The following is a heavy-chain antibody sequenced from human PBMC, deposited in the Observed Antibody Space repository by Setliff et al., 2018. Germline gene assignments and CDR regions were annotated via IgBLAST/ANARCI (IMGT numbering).Heavy chain of an antibody. Sequence: PAETLSLTCTVSGGSISSYYWSWIRQAAGKGLEWIGRIYTSGSTNYNPSLKRRVTMSVDKSKNQFSLKLSSVTAADTAVYYCARSGRGYYDSSGQFDYWGQGTLVTVSS. D-gene: IGHD3-22*01. J-gene: IGHJ4*02. CDR1: GGSISSYY. CDR2: IYTSGST. CDR3: ARSGRGYYDSSGQFDY. V-gene: IGHV4-4*07.